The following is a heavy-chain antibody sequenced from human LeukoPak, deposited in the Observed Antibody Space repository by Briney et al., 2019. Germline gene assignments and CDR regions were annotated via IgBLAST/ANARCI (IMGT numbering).Heavy chain of an antibody. V-gene: IGHV3-74*01. CDR2: INSDGSST. CDR1: GFTFSSYW. CDR3: ASLDTYYYDSSGSPTDY. Sequence: GGSLRLSCAASGFTFSSYWMHWVRQAPGKGLVWVSRINSDGSSTSYADSVKGRFTISRDNAKNTLYLQMNSLRAEDTAVYYCASLDTYYYDSSGSPTDYWGQGTLVTVSS. D-gene: IGHD3-22*01. J-gene: IGHJ4*02.